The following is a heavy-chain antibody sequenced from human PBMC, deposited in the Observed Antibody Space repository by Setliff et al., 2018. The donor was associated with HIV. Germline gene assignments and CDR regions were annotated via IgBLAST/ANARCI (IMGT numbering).Heavy chain of an antibody. D-gene: IGHD3-10*01. J-gene: IGHJ2*01. CDR1: GGSISSGDYY. CDR2: IYNRGST. Sequence: SETLSLTCTVSGGSISSGDYYWTWIRQPPGKGLEWIGYIYNRGSTYYEPSLRGRVTISIDKNQFSLKLNSVTAADTAVYYGARETNASGSLTAYWYFDLWGRGTLVTVSA. V-gene: IGHV4-30-4*08. CDR3: ARETNASGSLTAYWYFDL.